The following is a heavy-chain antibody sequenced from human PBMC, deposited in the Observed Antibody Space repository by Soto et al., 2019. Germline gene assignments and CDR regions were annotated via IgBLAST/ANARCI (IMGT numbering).Heavy chain of an antibody. CDR3: ARGRDYSGYVYDY. J-gene: IGHJ4*02. Sequence: SETMSLTCTVSGGYISSGCCYWSWIRQPPGKGLEWIGYIYYSGSTYYNPSLKSRVTISLDTSKNQVSLRLSSVTAADTAVYYCARGRDYSGYVYDYWGPGTLVTVSS. CDR2: IYYSGST. CDR1: GGYISSGCCY. D-gene: IGHD5-12*01. V-gene: IGHV4-61*01.